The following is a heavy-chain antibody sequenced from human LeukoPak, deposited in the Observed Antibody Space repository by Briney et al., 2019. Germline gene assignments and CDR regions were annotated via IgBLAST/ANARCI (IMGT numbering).Heavy chain of an antibody. V-gene: IGHV3-49*04. CDR1: GFTFGDYA. D-gene: IGHD2-2*01. CDR3: TRGIRGDIVVAPAAMNY. Sequence: GSLRLSCTASGFTFGDYAMSWVRQAPGKGLEWVGFIRSKAYGGTTEYAASVKGRFTISRDDSKSIAYLQMNSLKTEDTAVYYCTRGIRGDIVVAPAAMNYWGQGTLVTVSS. J-gene: IGHJ4*02. CDR2: IRSKAYGGTT.